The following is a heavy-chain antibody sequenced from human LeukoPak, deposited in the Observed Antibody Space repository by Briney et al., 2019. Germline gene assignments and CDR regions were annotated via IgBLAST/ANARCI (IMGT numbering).Heavy chain of an antibody. CDR1: GFTFSSYW. Sequence: PPGGSLRLSCAASGFTFSSYWMHWVRQAPGKGLVWVSRIKSDGSSTTYADSVKGRFTISRDNAKNTLYLQMNSLRAEDTAVYYCARKNYGGKDYWGQGTLVTVSS. V-gene: IGHV3-74*01. CDR3: ARKNYGGKDY. J-gene: IGHJ4*02. CDR2: IKSDGSST. D-gene: IGHD4-23*01.